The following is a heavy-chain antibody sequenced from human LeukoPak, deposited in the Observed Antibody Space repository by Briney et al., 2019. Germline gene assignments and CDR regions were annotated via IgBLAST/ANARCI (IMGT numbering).Heavy chain of an antibody. J-gene: IGHJ4*02. CDR1: GGSISSSSYY. Sequence: SETLSLTCTVSGGSISSSSYYWGWIRQPPGKGLEWFGNIYYTGSTYSNPSLKSRVTISIDTSQNQFSLKLNSVTAADTAVYRCARNPHRGYCNGGDCYSLFYFDYWGQGTLVTVSS. V-gene: IGHV4-39*07. CDR3: ARNPHRGYCNGGDCYSLFYFDY. D-gene: IGHD2-15*01. CDR2: IYYTGST.